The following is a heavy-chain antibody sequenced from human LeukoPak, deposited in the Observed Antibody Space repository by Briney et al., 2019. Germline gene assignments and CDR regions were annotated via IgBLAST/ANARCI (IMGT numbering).Heavy chain of an antibody. CDR1: RFTFSSYS. CDR3: ARGRSGYHFDY. Sequence: PGGSLRLSCTASRFTFSSYSMSWVRQAPGKGLEWVSYISSSSSTIYYADSVKGRFTISRDNAKNSLYLQMNSLRAEDTAVYYCARGRSGYHFDYWGQGTLVTVSS. J-gene: IGHJ4*02. CDR2: ISSSSSTI. D-gene: IGHD3-16*02. V-gene: IGHV3-48*01.